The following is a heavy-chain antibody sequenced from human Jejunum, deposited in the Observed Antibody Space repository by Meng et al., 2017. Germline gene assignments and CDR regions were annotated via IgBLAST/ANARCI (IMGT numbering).Heavy chain of an antibody. J-gene: IGHJ3*01. V-gene: IGHV3-21*01. D-gene: IGHD4/OR15-4a*01. Sequence: GESLKISCVGSDFDFSGYSFHWVRQAPGEGLEWVSSISRLSNYIFYADSVKGRFTISRDNAENSVFLEMTSLTADDTATYFCARVLYTDYVAGSDAFDVWGQGTMVTVSS. CDR2: ISRLSNYI. CDR3: ARVLYTDYVAGSDAFDV. CDR1: DFDFSGYS.